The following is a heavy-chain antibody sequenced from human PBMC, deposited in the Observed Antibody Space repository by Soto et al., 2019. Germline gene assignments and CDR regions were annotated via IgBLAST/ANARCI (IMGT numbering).Heavy chain of an antibody. Sequence: ASVKVSCKASGYTFTSYGISWVRQAPGQGLEWMGWISAYNGNTNYAQKLQGRVTMTTDTSTSTAYMELRSLRSDDTAVYYCARDHLGCISTSCYPTPFAFDIWGQGTMVTVSS. CDR3: ARDHLGCISTSCYPTPFAFDI. CDR1: GYTFTSYG. V-gene: IGHV1-18*01. D-gene: IGHD2-2*01. CDR2: ISAYNGNT. J-gene: IGHJ3*02.